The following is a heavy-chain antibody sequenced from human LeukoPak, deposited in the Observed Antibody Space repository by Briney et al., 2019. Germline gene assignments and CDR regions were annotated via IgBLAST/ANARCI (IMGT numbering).Heavy chain of an antibody. J-gene: IGHJ4*02. CDR1: GFTFSSYG. D-gene: IGHD5-12*01. CDR2: IWYDGSNK. Sequence: PGRSLRLSCAASGFTFSSYGMHWVRQASGKGLEWVAVIWYDGSNKYYADSVKGRFTISRDNAKNSLYLQMNSLRDEDTAVYYCARSTLNSGYKYWGQGTLVTVSS. CDR3: ARSTLNSGYKY. V-gene: IGHV3-33*01.